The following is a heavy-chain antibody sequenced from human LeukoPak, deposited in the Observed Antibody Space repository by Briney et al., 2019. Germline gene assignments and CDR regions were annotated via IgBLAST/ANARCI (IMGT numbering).Heavy chain of an antibody. CDR3: ARDFRGSYYYDSSGYLDY. D-gene: IGHD3-22*01. J-gene: IGHJ4*02. CDR1: GGSISSSSYY. CDR2: IYYSGST. Sequence: SETLSLTCTVSGGSISSSSYYWGWIRQPPGKGLEWFGSIYYSGSTYYHPSLKSRVTITVDTSKNQFSLKLSSVTAADTAVYYCARDFRGSYYYDSSGYLDYWGQGTLVTVSS. V-gene: IGHV4-39*07.